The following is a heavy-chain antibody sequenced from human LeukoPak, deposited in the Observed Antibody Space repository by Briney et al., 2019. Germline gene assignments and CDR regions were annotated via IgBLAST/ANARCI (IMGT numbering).Heavy chain of an antibody. Sequence: PGGSLRLSCAASGFTFSSYAMSWVRQAPGKGLEWVSAISGSGGSIYYADSVKGRFTISRDNSKNTLYLQMNSLRAEDTAVYYCAKDRGYDPYFDYWGQGTLVTVSS. V-gene: IGHV3-23*01. CDR3: AKDRGYDPYFDY. CDR2: ISGSGGSI. J-gene: IGHJ4*02. D-gene: IGHD5-12*01. CDR1: GFTFSSYA.